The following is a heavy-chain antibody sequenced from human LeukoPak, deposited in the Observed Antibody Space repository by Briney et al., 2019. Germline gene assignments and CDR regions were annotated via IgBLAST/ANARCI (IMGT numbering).Heavy chain of an antibody. J-gene: IGHJ6*03. CDR3: ARVGQYCSSTSCYQTRYYYYYYMDV. CDR1: GGSFSGYY. D-gene: IGHD2-2*01. CDR2: ITHSGRT. Sequence: SETLSLTCAVYGGSFSGYYWSWIRQPPGKGLAWIGEITHSGRTNYNPSLKSRVTISVDTSKNQFSLKLSSVTAADTAVYYCARVGQYCSSTSCYQTRYYYYYYMDVWGKGTTVTVSS. V-gene: IGHV4-34*01.